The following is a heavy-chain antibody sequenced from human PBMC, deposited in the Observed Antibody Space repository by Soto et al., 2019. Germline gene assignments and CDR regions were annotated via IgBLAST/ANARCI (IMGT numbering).Heavy chain of an antibody. J-gene: IGHJ4*02. CDR1: VVILGNYD. Sequence: QPAWSLRLSCAASVVILGNYDIHVFFKAPGKWLEWVAVISHDDTYEDCADSVKGRSTIYRDNPKNTLYLELNSLRPEDAGVYYFAREIRVSGGERRLDFCAGGTLVTLSS. D-gene: IGHD1-1*01. CDR3: AREIRVSGGERRLDF. V-gene: IGHV3-30*19. CDR2: ISHDDTYE.